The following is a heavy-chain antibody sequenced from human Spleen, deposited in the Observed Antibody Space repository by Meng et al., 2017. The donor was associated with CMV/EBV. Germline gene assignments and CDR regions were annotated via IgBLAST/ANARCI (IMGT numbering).Heavy chain of an antibody. V-gene: IGHV1-46*01. CDR1: GGTFSSYA. Sequence: ASVKVSCKASGGTFSSYAINWVRQAPGQGLEWMGIINPSGGSTSYAQKFQGRVTMTRDTSTSSVYMELSSLRSEDTAVYYCAGGNTADIVGAMSWGQGTLVTVSS. CDR2: INPSGGST. J-gene: IGHJ4*02. CDR3: AGGNTADIVGAMS. D-gene: IGHD1-26*01.